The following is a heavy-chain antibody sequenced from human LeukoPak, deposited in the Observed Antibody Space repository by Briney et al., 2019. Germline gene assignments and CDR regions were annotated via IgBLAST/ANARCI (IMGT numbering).Heavy chain of an antibody. Sequence: GGFLRLSCAASGFTFSRYWMHWVRQAPGKGLVWVSRINTDGSSINIDGSSTRYADSVKGRFTISRDNAKNTVYLQMNSLRAEDTAVYYCARWDWGFDAFDIWGQGTMVTVSS. D-gene: IGHD7-27*01. CDR2: INTDGSSINIDGSST. CDR3: ARWDWGFDAFDI. V-gene: IGHV3-74*01. J-gene: IGHJ3*02. CDR1: GFTFSRYW.